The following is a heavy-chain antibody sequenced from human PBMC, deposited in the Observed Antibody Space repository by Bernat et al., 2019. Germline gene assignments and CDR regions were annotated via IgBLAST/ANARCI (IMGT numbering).Heavy chain of an antibody. CDR3: ATRSRDIVVVVALVAFDI. J-gene: IGHJ3*02. CDR2: FDPEDGET. Sequence: QVQLVQSGAEVKKPGASVKVSCKVSGYTLTELSMHWVRQAPGKRLEWMGGFDPEDGETIYAQKFQGRVTMTEDTSTDTAYMELSSLRSEDTAVYYCATRSRDIVVVVALVAFDIWGQGTMVTVSS. CDR1: GYTLTELS. V-gene: IGHV1-24*01. D-gene: IGHD2-15*01.